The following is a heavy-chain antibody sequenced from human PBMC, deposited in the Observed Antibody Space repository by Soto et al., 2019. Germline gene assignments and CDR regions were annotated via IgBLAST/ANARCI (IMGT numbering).Heavy chain of an antibody. CDR2: ISYDGSNK. Sequence: PWGSLRLSCSASVFTFSSYGMHWCRQAPGKGLEWVAVISYDGSNKYYADSVKGRFTISRDNSKNTLYLQMNSLRAEDTAVYYCAKGYYDSSGFFDYWGQGTLVTVSS. J-gene: IGHJ4*02. CDR1: VFTFSSYG. D-gene: IGHD3-22*01. V-gene: IGHV3-30*18. CDR3: AKGYYDSSGFFDY.